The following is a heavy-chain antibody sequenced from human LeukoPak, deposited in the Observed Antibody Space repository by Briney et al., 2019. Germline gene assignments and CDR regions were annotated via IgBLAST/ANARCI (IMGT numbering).Heavy chain of an antibody. D-gene: IGHD1-26*01. CDR1: GYSFTSYW. CDR2: IYPGDSDT. V-gene: IGHV5-51*01. Sequence: GESLKISCKGSGYSFTSYWIGWVRQMPGKGLEWMGIIYPGDSDTRYSTSFQGQVTISADKSISTAYLQWSSLKASDTAMYYCARSGAAEWELNSGYYFDYWGQGTLVTVSS. J-gene: IGHJ4*02. CDR3: ARSGAAEWELNSGYYFDY.